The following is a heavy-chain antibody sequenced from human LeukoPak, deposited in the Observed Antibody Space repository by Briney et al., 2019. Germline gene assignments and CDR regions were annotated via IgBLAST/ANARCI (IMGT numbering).Heavy chain of an antibody. V-gene: IGHV1-69*04. D-gene: IGHD1-14*01. CDR3: ARLTDYLVDSVIGY. J-gene: IGHJ1*01. CDR1: GGTFSRYA. Sequence: EASVKVSCKASGGTFSRYALSWVRQAPGQGLEWMGRIIPMIGITNYAQNFQGRVTITADKSTSTAYMELSSLRADDTAVHYCARLTDYLVDSVIGYWGQGTLITVSS. CDR2: IIPMIGIT.